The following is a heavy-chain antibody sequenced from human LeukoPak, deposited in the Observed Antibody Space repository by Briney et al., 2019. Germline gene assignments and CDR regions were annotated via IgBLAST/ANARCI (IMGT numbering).Heavy chain of an antibody. CDR1: GESFSGYY. CDR3: EVTTVTTGFDY. Sequence: PSETPSLTCAVYGESFSGYYWSWIRQPPGKGLEWIGEINHSGSTNYNPSLKSRVTISVDTSKNQFSLKLSSVTAADTAVYYCEVTTVTTGFDYWGQGTLVTVSS. D-gene: IGHD4-17*01. J-gene: IGHJ4*02. CDR2: INHSGST. V-gene: IGHV4-34*01.